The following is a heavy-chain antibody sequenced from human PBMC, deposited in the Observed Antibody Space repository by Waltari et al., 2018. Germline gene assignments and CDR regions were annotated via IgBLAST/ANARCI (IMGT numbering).Heavy chain of an antibody. Sequence: QVQLVQSVAEVKKPGSSVKVSCKASGGTFSSYAISWVRQAPGQGLEWMGGFIPIFGTANYAQKFQGRVTITADESTSTAYMELSSLRSEDTAVYYCARGRAGYYYDSSGYYSSDYWGQGTLVTVSS. CDR1: GGTFSSYA. J-gene: IGHJ4*02. CDR2: FIPIFGTA. D-gene: IGHD3-22*01. V-gene: IGHV1-69*01. CDR3: ARGRAGYYYDSSGYYSSDY.